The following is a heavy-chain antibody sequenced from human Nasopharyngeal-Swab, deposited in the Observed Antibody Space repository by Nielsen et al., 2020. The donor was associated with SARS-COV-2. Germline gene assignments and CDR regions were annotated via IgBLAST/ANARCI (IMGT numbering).Heavy chain of an antibody. V-gene: IGHV4-34*01. CDR1: GASSVAIY. Sequence: GASSVAIYWSWTRRPPGKGLEWIGEINHSGSTNYNPSLKSRVTISVDTSKNQFSLKLSSVTAVDTAVYYCARGRVGAKDYWGQGTLVTVSS. CDR3: ARGRVGAKDY. J-gene: IGHJ4*02. D-gene: IGHD1-26*01. CDR2: INHSGST.